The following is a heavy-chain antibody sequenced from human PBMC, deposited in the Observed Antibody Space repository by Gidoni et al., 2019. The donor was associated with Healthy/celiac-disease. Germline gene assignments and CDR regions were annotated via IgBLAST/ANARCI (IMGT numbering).Heavy chain of an antibody. J-gene: IGHJ5*02. D-gene: IGHD3-22*01. CDR2: IIPILGIA. CDR3: ASNYYDSSGYYLEGNWFDP. V-gene: IGHV1-69*04. CDR1: GGTFSRHA. Sequence: QVQLVQSGAEVKKPGSSVKVSCKASGGTFSRHAISWVRQAPGQGLEWMGRIIPILGIANYAQKFQGRVTITADKSTSTAYMELSSLRSEDTAVYYCASNYYDSSGYYLEGNWFDPWGQGTLVTVSS.